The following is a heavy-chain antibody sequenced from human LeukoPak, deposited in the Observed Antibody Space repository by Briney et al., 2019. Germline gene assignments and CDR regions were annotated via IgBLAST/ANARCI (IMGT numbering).Heavy chain of an antibody. CDR3: ARGGRSTTTHPLYY. J-gene: IGHJ4*02. D-gene: IGHD2-2*01. CDR2: MISGGGST. CDR1: GYTFTSYS. V-gene: IGHV1-46*01. Sequence: ASVKVSCKASGYTFTSYSIHWVRQAPGQGLEWMGIMISGGGSTSYALKFQGRVTMTRDTSTSTVYMELGSLRSEDTALYYCARGGRSTTTHPLYYWGQGTLVTVSS.